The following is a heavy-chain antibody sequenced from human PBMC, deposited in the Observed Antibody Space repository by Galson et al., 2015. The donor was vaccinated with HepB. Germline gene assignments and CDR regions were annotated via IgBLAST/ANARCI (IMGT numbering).Heavy chain of an antibody. CDR1: GFTFSDYY. J-gene: IGHJ6*03. CDR3: TRDRGIVGTAKDYYMDV. D-gene: IGHD1-26*01. CDR2: ITTPGGAV. V-gene: IGHV3-11*01. Sequence: SLRLSCAASGFTFSDYYMSWIRQAPGKGLEWVSYITTPGGAVYYADSVRGRFTISRDNAKNSLYLQMNSLRAEDTAVYYCTRDRGIVGTAKDYYMDVWGKGATVTVSS.